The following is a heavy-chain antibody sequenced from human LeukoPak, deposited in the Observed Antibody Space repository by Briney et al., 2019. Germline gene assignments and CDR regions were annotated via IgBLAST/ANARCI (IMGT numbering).Heavy chain of an antibody. V-gene: IGHV4-59*12. D-gene: IGHD3-9*01. CDR1: GASISSYY. Sequence: PSETLSLTCTVSGASISSYYWSLIRQPPGKGLEWIGYIHYGGSTNYNPSLKSRVTIPVDTSKNQFSLNLNSVTAADTAIYYCGKTDIYFNPIDYWGPGSLVTVSS. CDR3: GKTDIYFNPIDY. CDR2: IHYGGST. J-gene: IGHJ4*02.